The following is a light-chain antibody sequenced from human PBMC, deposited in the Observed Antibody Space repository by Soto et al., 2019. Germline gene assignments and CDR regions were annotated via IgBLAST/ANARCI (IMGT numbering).Light chain of an antibody. V-gene: IGLV1-40*01. J-gene: IGLJ2*01. CDR1: SSNIGARYD. CDR3: QYYDTSLSVV. CDR2: TNS. Sequence: QSVLTQPPSVSGAPGQRVTISCTGSSSNIGARYDVHWYQQLPGTAPKLLIYTNSNRPSGVHDRFSGSKSGTSASLAIPGLQAEDEADYYCQYYDTSLSVVFGGGTKLTVL.